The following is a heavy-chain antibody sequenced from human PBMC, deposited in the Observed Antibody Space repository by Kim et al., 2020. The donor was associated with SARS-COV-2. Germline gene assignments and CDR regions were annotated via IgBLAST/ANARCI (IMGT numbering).Heavy chain of an antibody. D-gene: IGHD3-22*01. CDR2: IYYSGST. V-gene: IGHV4-39*07. CDR1: GGSISSSSYY. CDR3: ARAPYYYDSSGYYPYYYYGMDV. Sequence: SETLSLTCTVSGGSISSSSYYWGWIRQPPGKGMEWIGSIYYSGSTYYNPSLKSRVTISVDTSKNQFSLKLSSVTAADTAVYYCARAPYYYDSSGYYPYYYYGMDVWGQGTTVTVSS. J-gene: IGHJ6*02.